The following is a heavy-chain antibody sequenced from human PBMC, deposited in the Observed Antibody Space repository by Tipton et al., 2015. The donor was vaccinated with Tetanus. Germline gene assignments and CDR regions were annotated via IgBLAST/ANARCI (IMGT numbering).Heavy chain of an antibody. CDR2: ITASGGGA. V-gene: IGHV3-23*01. CDR1: GFTFSSYA. D-gene: IGHD1/OR15-1a*01. Sequence: SLRLSCAASGFTFSSYALIWVRQAPGRGLEWVSSITASGGGAYYPDSVKGRFTISRDNSRNTVYLQMNSLRADDTAVYYCAKDLRPNIGFDLWGRGPLVTVSS. CDR3: AKDLRPNIGFDL. J-gene: IGHJ2*01.